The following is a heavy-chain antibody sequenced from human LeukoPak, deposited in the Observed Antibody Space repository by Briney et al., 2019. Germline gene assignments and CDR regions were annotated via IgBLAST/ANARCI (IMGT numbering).Heavy chain of an antibody. CDR2: ISSSSSYI. J-gene: IGHJ3*02. V-gene: IGHV3-21*01. D-gene: IGHD3-22*01. Sequence: GGSLRLSCAASGFTFSSYSMNWVRQAPGKWLEWVSSISSSSSYIYYADSVKGRFTISRDNAKNSLYLQMNGLRAEDTAVYYCARDHYDSLKNSHGDAFDIWGQGTMVTVSS. CDR1: GFTFSSYS. CDR3: ARDHYDSLKNSHGDAFDI.